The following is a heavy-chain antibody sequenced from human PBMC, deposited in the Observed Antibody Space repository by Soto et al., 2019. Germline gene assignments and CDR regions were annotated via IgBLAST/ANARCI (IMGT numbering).Heavy chain of an antibody. CDR2: FGTAGDT. CDR1: GFTFSRYD. V-gene: IGHV3-13*01. Sequence: EVHLVESGGGLVQPGGSLGLSCAASGFTFSRYDMHWVRQVTGKGLEWVSGFGTAGDTYYPGSVKGRFTIFRENAKNSLYLQMNNLSPGDTAVYYCARVALGQWLYFDYWGQGTLVTVSS. J-gene: IGHJ4*02. CDR3: ARVALGQWLYFDY. D-gene: IGHD6-19*01.